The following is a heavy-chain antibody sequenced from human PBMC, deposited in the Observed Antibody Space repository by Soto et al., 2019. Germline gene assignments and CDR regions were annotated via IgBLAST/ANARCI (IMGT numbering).Heavy chain of an antibody. V-gene: IGHV3-23*01. CDR3: AKDYVHYYDSSGYYYFVY. Sequence: PGGSLRLSCAASGFTFSSYAMSWVRQAPGKGLEWVSAISGSGGSTYYADSVKGRFTISRDNSKNTLYLQMNSLRAEDTAVYYCAKDYVHYYDSSGYYYFVYWGQGTLVTVSS. D-gene: IGHD3-22*01. CDR2: ISGSGGST. CDR1: GFTFSSYA. J-gene: IGHJ4*02.